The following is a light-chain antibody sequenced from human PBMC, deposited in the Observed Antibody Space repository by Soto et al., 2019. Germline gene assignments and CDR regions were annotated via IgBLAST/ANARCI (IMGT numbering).Light chain of an antibody. Sequence: QSALTQPPSVSGAPGQRVSISCTGSTSNIGAPYDVHWYQHLPGTAPKLLIYGDNNRPSGVPDRFSGSKSGTSASLAITRLQAEDEADYYCATWDSSLSGFVFGSGTQLTVL. CDR1: TSNIGAPYD. CDR3: ATWDSSLSGFV. V-gene: IGLV1-40*01. J-gene: IGLJ1*01. CDR2: GDN.